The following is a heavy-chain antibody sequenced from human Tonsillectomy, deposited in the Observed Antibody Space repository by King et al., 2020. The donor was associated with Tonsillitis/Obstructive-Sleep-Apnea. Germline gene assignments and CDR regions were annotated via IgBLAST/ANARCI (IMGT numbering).Heavy chain of an antibody. D-gene: IGHD5-18*01. CDR2: IYPGDSDT. V-gene: IGHV5-51*01. CDR3: ARRVRQKAMEPGYFDY. J-gene: IGHJ4*02. CDR1: GYSFTSSW. Sequence: VQLVQSGAEVKKPGESLKISCKGSGYSFTSSWIGWVRQMPGKGLEWMGIIYPGDSDTRYSPSFQGQVTISADKSISTAYLQWSSLKASDTAMYYCARRVRQKAMEPGYFDYLGQGTLVSVSS.